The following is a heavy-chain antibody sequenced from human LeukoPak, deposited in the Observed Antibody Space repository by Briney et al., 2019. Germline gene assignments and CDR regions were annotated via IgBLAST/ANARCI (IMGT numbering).Heavy chain of an antibody. CDR3: ARERGEAYSSSWYTQH. J-gene: IGHJ1*01. Sequence: SVKVSCKASGGTFSSYAISWVRQAPGQGLEWMGRIIPIFGTANHAQKFQGRVTITADKSTSTAYMELSSLRSEDTAVYYCARERGEAYSSSWYTQHWGQGTLVTVSS. CDR1: GGTFSSYA. V-gene: IGHV1-69*06. D-gene: IGHD6-13*01. CDR2: IIPIFGTA.